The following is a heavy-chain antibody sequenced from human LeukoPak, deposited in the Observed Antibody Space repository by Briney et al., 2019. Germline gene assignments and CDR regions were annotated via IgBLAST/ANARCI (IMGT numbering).Heavy chain of an antibody. CDR2: ISKDGSSA. D-gene: IGHD6-19*01. CDR1: GFTLSNYW. V-gene: IGHV3-74*01. J-gene: IGHJ4*02. Sequence: PGGSLRLSCAASGFTLSNYWMQWVRQAPRKGLMWVSRISKDGSSAAYADSVQGRFTISRDNAKNTLYLQMNSLRAEHTAVYYCAASALTFASGWYVYSGQGTLVTVSS. CDR3: AASALTFASGWYVY.